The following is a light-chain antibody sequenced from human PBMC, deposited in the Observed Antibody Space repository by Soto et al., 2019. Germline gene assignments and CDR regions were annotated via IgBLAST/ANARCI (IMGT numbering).Light chain of an antibody. CDR3: YQYVIWPPMFT. CDR1: QSVSSN. J-gene: IGKJ2*01. CDR2: SAS. Sequence: EIVMTQSPATLSVSPGERVTLSCRASQSVSSNLAWYQQKPGQAPRLLIYSASTRATGIPARFSGSGSGTEFTLAITSLQSEDFAGYFCYQYVIWPPMFTFGQGTKLEIK. V-gene: IGKV3-15*01.